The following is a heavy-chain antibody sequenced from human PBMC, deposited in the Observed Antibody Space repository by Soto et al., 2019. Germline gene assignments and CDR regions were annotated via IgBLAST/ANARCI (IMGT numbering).Heavy chain of an antibody. V-gene: IGHV3-74*01. CDR2: MNSYGSLI. CDR3: ATGEGDY. Sequence: GCLLLACTGPGYTFANHWMHWVRQAPGKGLEWVSLMNSYGSLINYADSVKGRFTVARDNARNTLYLQMNSLRVEDTAVYYCATGEGDYWGPGTLVTVSS. CDR1: GYTFANHW. J-gene: IGHJ4*02.